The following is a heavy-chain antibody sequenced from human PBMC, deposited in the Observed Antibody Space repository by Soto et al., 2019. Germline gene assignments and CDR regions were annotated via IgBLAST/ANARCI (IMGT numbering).Heavy chain of an antibody. J-gene: IGHJ3*02. D-gene: IGHD1-7*01. CDR1: GFTFSSYA. V-gene: IGHV3-23*01. Sequence: GGSLRLSCAASGFTFSSYAMSWVRQAPWKGLEWVSAISGSGGSTYYADSVKGRFTISRDNAKNSLYLQMNSLRAEDTAVYYCARDTPGLELRAFDIWGQGTMVTVSS. CDR3: ARDTPGLELRAFDI. CDR2: ISGSGGST.